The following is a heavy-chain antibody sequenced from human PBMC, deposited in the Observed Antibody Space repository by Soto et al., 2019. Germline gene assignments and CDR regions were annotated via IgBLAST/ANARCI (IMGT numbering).Heavy chain of an antibody. CDR2: ISAYNGNT. J-gene: IGHJ5*02. CDR1: GYTFTSYG. V-gene: IGHV1-18*01. Sequence: ASVKVSCKASGYTFTSYGISWVRQAPGQGLEWMGWISAYNGNTNYAQKLQGRVTMTTDTSTSTAYMELRSLRSDDTAVYYCARVPLQRTAMVIERFDPWGQGTLVTVS. CDR3: ARVPLQRTAMVIERFDP. D-gene: IGHD5-18*01.